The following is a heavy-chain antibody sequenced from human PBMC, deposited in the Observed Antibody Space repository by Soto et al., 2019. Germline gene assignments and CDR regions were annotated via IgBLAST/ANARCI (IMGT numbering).Heavy chain of an antibody. D-gene: IGHD2-2*01. J-gene: IGHJ4*02. CDR1: SGSMSSYY. V-gene: IGHV4-59*01. CDR2: IYYTGSP. Sequence: SETLSLTCTVYSGSMSSYYWTWIRQPPGKGLEWIGYIYYTGSPKYNPSLKSRVTISADRSKNQFSLKLSSVTAADTAVYYCARGPCNSTSCYGFDYWGQGTLVTVSS. CDR3: ARGPCNSTSCYGFDY.